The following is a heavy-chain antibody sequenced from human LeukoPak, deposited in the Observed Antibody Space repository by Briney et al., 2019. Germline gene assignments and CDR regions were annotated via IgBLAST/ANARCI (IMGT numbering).Heavy chain of an antibody. CDR1: GFTVSSYY. CDR2: IYSGGST. CDR3: ARGLNTYDSSGFYFL. V-gene: IGHV3-53*01. D-gene: IGHD3-22*01. Sequence: GGSLRLSCAASGFTVSSYYMSWVRQAPGKGLEWVSIIYSGGSTHYADSVKGRFTISRDNSKNTLYLQMNSLRAEDTAIYYCARGLNTYDSSGFYFLWGQGTLVTVSS. J-gene: IGHJ4*02.